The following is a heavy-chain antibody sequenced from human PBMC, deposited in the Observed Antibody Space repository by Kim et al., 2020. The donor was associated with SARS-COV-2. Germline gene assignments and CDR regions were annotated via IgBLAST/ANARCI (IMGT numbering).Heavy chain of an antibody. J-gene: IGHJ6*02. D-gene: IGHD5-18*01. Sequence: SETLSLTCTFSGGSISSSSYYWGWIRQPPGKGLEWIGSIYYSGSTYYNPSLKSRVTISVDTSKNQFSLKLSSVTAADTAVYYCATPSIQLWPPPQDYYYYYGMDVWGQGTTVTVSS. V-gene: IGHV4-39*01. CDR3: ATPSIQLWPPPQDYYYYYGMDV. CDR2: IYYSGST. CDR1: GGSISSSSYY.